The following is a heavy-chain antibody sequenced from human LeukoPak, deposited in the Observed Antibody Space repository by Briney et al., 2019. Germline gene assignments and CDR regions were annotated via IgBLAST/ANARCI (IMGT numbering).Heavy chain of an antibody. V-gene: IGHV4-59*08. J-gene: IGHJ4*02. D-gene: IGHD7-27*01. CDR3: ARRGNWGFFDY. CDR1: GGSISNYY. CDR2: VDYSGST. Sequence: SETLSLTCIVSGGSISNYYWIWIRQPPGKGLEWIGYVDYSGSTNYNPSLKSRVTISLDTSKNQFSLKLRSVTAADTAVYYCARRGNWGFFDYWGQGTLVTVSS.